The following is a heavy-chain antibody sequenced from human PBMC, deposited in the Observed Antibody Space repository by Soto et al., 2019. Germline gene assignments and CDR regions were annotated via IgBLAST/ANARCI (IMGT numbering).Heavy chain of an antibody. J-gene: IGHJ6*02. CDR3: ANSTYSSGIDF. CDR1: DTFTFYC. D-gene: IGHD6-13*01. V-gene: IGHV1-2*02. CDR2: INPNSGLT. Sequence: DTFTFYCLHWARQGPGQGSEWMGWINPNSGLTNYAKQFLGRATMPSPTSITTASRKLSRLRSDATAVYYCANSTYSSGIDFWGQGSTVTVFS.